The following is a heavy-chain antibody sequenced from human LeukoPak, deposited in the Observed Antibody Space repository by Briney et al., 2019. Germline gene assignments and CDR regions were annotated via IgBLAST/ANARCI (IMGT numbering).Heavy chain of an antibody. CDR1: GGSISSGDYY. CDR2: IYYSGST. Sequence: SETLSLTCTVSGGSISSGDYYWSWLRQPPGKGLEWIGYIYYSGSTYYNPSLKNRVTMPLEMSKSQFSLKVRSVTGAGKAVYYCARCPYYDSASLDYWGPGTLVTVSS. J-gene: IGHJ4*02. V-gene: IGHV4-61*08. D-gene: IGHD3-22*01. CDR3: ARCPYYDSASLDY.